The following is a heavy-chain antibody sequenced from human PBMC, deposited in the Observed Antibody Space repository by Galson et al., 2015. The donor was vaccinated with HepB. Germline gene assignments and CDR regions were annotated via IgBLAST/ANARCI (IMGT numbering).Heavy chain of an antibody. CDR1: GFTFSSYS. CDR3: ARGATYYYGSGSPGTFDY. V-gene: IGHV3-48*01. CDR2: ISSSSSTI. D-gene: IGHD3-10*01. J-gene: IGHJ4*02. Sequence: SLRLSCAASGFTFSSYSMNWVRQAPGKGLEWVSYISSSSSTIYYADSVKGRFTISRDNAKNSLYLQMNSLRAEDTAVYYCARGATYYYGSGSPGTFDYWGQGTLVTVSS.